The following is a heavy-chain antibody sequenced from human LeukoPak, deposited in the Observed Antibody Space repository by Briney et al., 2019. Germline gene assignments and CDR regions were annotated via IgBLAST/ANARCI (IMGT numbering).Heavy chain of an antibody. CDR1: GYSFTSYW. CDR2: IYPGDSDT. CDR3: ARGGDSGSYYPSDAFDI. V-gene: IGHV5-51*01. J-gene: IGHJ3*02. Sequence: GVSLKISCKGSGYSFTSYWIGWVRPMPGKGLGWMGIIYPGDSDTRYSPSFQGQVTISADKSISTAYLQWSSLKASDTAMYYCARGGDSGSYYPSDAFDIWGQGTMVTVSS. D-gene: IGHD1-26*01.